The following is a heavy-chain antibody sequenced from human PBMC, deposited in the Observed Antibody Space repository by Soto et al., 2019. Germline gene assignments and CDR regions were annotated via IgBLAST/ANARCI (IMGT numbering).Heavy chain of an antibody. Sequence: HVALKESGPVLVKPTETLTLTCTVSGFSLSNGKVGVSWIRQPPGKALEWLAHIFSNDEKSYRTSLKSSLTTSGDTSKSQVVLTMTNVDTVDTATYYCARILFGRSVAGGDFNMDVGGKGTTVTVSS. CDR2: IFSNDEK. V-gene: IGHV2-26*01. CDR1: GFSLSNGKVG. J-gene: IGHJ6*03. CDR3: ARILFGRSVAGGDFNMDV. D-gene: IGHD6-19*01.